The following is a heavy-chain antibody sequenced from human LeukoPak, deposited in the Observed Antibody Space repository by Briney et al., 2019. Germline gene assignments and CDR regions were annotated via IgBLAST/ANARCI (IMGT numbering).Heavy chain of an antibody. CDR1: GGSFSGYY. Sequence: PSETLSLTCAVYGGSFSGYYWSWIRQPPGKGLEWIGEINHSGSTNYNPSLKSRVTISVDTSKNQFSLKLSSVTAADTAVYYCARPRYSQGLYYFDYWGQGTLVTVSS. CDR2: INHSGST. CDR3: ARPRYSQGLYYFDY. J-gene: IGHJ4*02. D-gene: IGHD5-18*01. V-gene: IGHV4-34*01.